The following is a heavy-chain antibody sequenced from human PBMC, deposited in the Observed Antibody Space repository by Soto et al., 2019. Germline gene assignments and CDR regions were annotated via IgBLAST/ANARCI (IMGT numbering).Heavy chain of an antibody. Sequence: SETLSLTCDVSGVSISSGNWWSWVRQPPGKGLEWIAEVYNDGSANYHPSLESRATISVDRSKNQFSLRLSSVTAADTGKYYCARLVYDSRLNYLYFDHWGQGILVTVSS. V-gene: IGHV4-4*02. J-gene: IGHJ4*02. CDR1: GVSISSGNW. CDR2: VYNDGSA. D-gene: IGHD3-22*01. CDR3: ARLVYDSRLNYLYFDH.